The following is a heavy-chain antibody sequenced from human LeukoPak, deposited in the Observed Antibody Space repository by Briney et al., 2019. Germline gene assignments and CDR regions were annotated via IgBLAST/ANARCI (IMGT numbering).Heavy chain of an antibody. D-gene: IGHD4-17*01. V-gene: IGHV4-34*01. CDR2: INHSGST. CDR3: ARGHSTVTHFDY. Sequence: SETLSLTCAVYGGSFSGYYWSWIRQPPGKGLEWIGEINHSGSTNYNPSLKSRVTMSVDTSKDQFSLKLTSVTAADTAVYFCARGHSTVTHFDYWGQGTLVTVSS. CDR1: GGSFSGYY. J-gene: IGHJ4*02.